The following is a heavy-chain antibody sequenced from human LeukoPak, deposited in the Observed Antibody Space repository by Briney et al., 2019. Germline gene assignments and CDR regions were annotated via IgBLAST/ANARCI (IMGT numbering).Heavy chain of an antibody. Sequence: GGSLRLSCAASGFTFSSYWMSWVRQAPGKGLEWVANIKQDGSEKYYVDSVKGRFTISRDNSKNSLYLQMNGLRAEDTAVYYCARVQTLTYDDAFDIWGQGTMVTVSS. CDR3: ARVQTLTYDDAFDI. J-gene: IGHJ3*02. V-gene: IGHV3-7*01. CDR1: GFTFSSYW. D-gene: IGHD5-12*01. CDR2: IKQDGSEK.